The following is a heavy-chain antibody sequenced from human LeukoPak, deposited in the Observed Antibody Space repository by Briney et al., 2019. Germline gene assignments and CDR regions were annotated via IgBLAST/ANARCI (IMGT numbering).Heavy chain of an antibody. V-gene: IGHV1-69*04. CDR3: ARGPRGSLDY. CDR2: IIPMLGIV. CDR1: GGTFSSFG. J-gene: IGHJ4*02. Sequence: VASVKVSCKASGGTFSSFGITWVRQARGQGLEWMGRIIPMLGIVNYAQKFQGRVTITADKSTNTAYMELSSLRSEDTAVFYCARGPRGSLDYWGQGTLVTVSS. D-gene: IGHD3-10*01.